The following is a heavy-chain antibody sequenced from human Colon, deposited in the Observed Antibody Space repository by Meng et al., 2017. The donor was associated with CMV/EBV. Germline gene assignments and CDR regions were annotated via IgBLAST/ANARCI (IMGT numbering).Heavy chain of an antibody. V-gene: IGHV1-2*02. D-gene: IGHD2-2*03. Sequence: ASVKVSCKTSGYSFAAHYIHWVRKAPGQGLEWIGLIHPTTGAADYAQKFSDRVTMTRDMSITTFYMELRRLTSDDTAVYYCVRDMDASQGSAFDIWGQGTMVTVSS. CDR3: VRDMDASQGSAFDI. CDR1: GYSFAAHY. CDR2: IHPTTGAA. J-gene: IGHJ3*02.